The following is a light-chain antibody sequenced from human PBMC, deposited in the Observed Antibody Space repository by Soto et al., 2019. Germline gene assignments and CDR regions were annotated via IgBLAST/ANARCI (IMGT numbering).Light chain of an antibody. CDR3: QQYNNYLWT. CDR2: DAS. Sequence: DIQMPQSASTLSASVGDRFTITFRASQSINTWLAWYQQKPGKAPNLLIYDASNLETGVPSRFNGSGSGTEFSLTISSLEPDDFATYYCQQYNNYLWTFGQGTKVDI. CDR1: QSINTW. J-gene: IGKJ1*01. V-gene: IGKV1-5*01.